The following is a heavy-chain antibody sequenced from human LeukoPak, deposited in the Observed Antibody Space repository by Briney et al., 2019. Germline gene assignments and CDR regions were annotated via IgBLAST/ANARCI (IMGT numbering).Heavy chain of an antibody. CDR2: FSNSGET. Sequence: GSLRLSCAASGFTFSTYAMAWVRQAPGKGLEWVSAFSNSGETHYADSVKGRFTISRDNSKNTLYLQMNSLRADDTALYYCAKDPRLSVGTSPFDYWGQGTLVTVSS. CDR3: AKDPRLSVGTSPFDY. D-gene: IGHD4-23*01. CDR1: GFTFSTYA. V-gene: IGHV3-23*01. J-gene: IGHJ4*02.